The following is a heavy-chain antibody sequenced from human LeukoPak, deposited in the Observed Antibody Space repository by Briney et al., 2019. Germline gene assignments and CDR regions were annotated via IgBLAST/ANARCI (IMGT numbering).Heavy chain of an antibody. Sequence: GGSLRLSCAASGFTFSDYYMSWIRQAPGKGLEWVSYISSSGSAIYYADSVKGRFTISRDNAKNSLYLQMNSLGAEDTAVYYCARDQVTFSSTFDYWGQGTLVTVSS. CDR2: ISSSGSAI. CDR1: GFTFSDYY. V-gene: IGHV3-11*01. J-gene: IGHJ4*02. D-gene: IGHD6-6*01. CDR3: ARDQVTFSSTFDY.